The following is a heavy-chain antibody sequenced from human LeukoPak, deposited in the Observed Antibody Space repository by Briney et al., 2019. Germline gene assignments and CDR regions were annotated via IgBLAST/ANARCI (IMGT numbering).Heavy chain of an antibody. CDR3: ARDMDTGPDLFDY. J-gene: IGHJ4*02. CDR2: INPNSGDT. Sequence: ASVKVSCKASGYTLTDYYIHWVRQAPGQGLEWMGWINPNSGDTDYAQKFQGRVTMTRDTSISTAYMELRRLRSDDTAVYYCARDMDTGPDLFDYWGQGTLVTVSS. CDR1: GYTLTDYY. D-gene: IGHD5-18*01. V-gene: IGHV1-2*02.